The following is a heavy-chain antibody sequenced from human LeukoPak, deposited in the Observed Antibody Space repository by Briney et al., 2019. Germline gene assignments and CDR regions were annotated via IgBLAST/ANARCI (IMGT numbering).Heavy chain of an antibody. D-gene: IGHD2-21*01. CDR2: ISACNGNT. J-gene: IGHJ3*02. Sequence: ASVKVSCKASGYTFTSYGISWVRQAPGQGLEWMGWISACNGNTNYAQKLQGRVTMTTDTSTSTAYMELRSLRSDDTAVYYCARRVRPHDAFDIWGQGTMVTVSS. CDR1: GYTFTSYG. CDR3: ARRVRPHDAFDI. V-gene: IGHV1-18*01.